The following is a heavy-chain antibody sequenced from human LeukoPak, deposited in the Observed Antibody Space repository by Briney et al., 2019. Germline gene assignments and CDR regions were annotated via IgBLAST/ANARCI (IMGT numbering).Heavy chain of an antibody. V-gene: IGHV3-23*01. D-gene: IGHD4/OR15-4a*01. CDR2: ISDNGGGT. CDR3: AKESGALGAPLYDY. J-gene: IGHJ4*02. Sequence: PGGSLRLSCVASGFIFRNYAMSWVRQAPGEGLEWVSGISDNGGGTYYADSVKGRFTISRDNSKNMLYPQMNSLRAEDTAVYYCAKESGALGAPLYDYWGQGILVTGSS. CDR1: GFIFRNYA.